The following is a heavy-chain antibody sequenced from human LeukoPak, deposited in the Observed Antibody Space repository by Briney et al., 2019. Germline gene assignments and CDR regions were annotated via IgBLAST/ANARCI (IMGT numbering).Heavy chain of an antibody. CDR3: ARPVVYTITRNDWYFDL. J-gene: IGHJ2*01. CDR2: VFYSGTT. CDR1: GGSISTPDSY. V-gene: IGHV4-39*01. Sequence: PSETLSLICTVSGGSISTPDSYWGWIRQPPGKGLEWIGNVFYSGTTSYNPSLKSRVTISVDTSKNQLSLKLNYVTAADTAMYYCARPVVYTITRNDWYFDLWGRGSLVTVSS. D-gene: IGHD2-2*02.